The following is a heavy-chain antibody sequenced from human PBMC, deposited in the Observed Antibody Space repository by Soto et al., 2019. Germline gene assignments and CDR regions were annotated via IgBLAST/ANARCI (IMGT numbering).Heavy chain of an antibody. D-gene: IGHD3-22*01. J-gene: IGHJ4*02. CDR3: AKDTYYHDSSGYYVFDH. Sequence: QVQLVESGGGVVQPGKSLRLSCAASGFAFSSYGIHWVRQAPGKGLEWVAGISYDGSKKYYEDSVKGQFTISRDNSENTLHLQMKGLRAEDTAVYYCAKDTYYHDSSGYYVFDHWGQGTLVTVSS. CDR1: GFAFSSYG. CDR2: ISYDGSKK. V-gene: IGHV3-30*18.